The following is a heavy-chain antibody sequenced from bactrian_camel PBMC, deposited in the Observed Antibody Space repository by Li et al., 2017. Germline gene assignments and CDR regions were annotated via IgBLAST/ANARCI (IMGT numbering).Heavy chain of an antibody. CDR1: GYTLPMN. Sequence: VQLVESGGDSVQAGESLRLSCVASGYTLPMNMGWFRQAPGKEREGVAAVSGGGSTYYAGSVKGRFTVSKDNANDTLYLQMNSLKPEDTAMYYCAAVRFCRYARLDKHQYNYWGLGTQVTVS. CDR2: VSGGGST. J-gene: IGHJ4*01. CDR3: AAVRFCRYARLDKHQYNY. V-gene: IGHV3S53*01. D-gene: IGHD1*01.